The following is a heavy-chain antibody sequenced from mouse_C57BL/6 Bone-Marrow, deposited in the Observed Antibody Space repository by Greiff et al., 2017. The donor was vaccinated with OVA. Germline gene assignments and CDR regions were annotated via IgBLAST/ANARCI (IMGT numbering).Heavy chain of an antibody. CDR3: TSATRYFDY. Sequence: DVKLQESGGGLVQPGGSMKLSCVASGFTFSNYWMNWVRQSPEKGLEWVAQIRLKSDNYATHYAESVKGRFTISRDDSKSSVYLQMNNLRAEDTGIYYCTSATRYFDYWGQGTTLTVSS. CDR2: IRLKSDNYAT. V-gene: IGHV6-3*01. D-gene: IGHD6-1*01. J-gene: IGHJ2*01. CDR1: GFTFSNYW.